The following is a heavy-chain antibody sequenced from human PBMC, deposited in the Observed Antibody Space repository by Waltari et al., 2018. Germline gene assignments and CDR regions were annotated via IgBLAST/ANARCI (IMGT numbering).Heavy chain of an antibody. D-gene: IGHD3-10*01. J-gene: IGHJ4*02. V-gene: IGHV4-31*03. CDR1: GGPISCAGYY. CDR3: ARVSRGVRGGDY. CDR2: LYHSGST. Sequence: QVQLQESGPGLVKPSQTLSLTCTVSGGPISCAGYYLSWIRQHTGKGLEWLGYLYHSGSTYYNPSLKSRVTISVNRSKNQFSLKLSSVTAADTAVYYCARVSRGVRGGDYWGQGTLVTVSS.